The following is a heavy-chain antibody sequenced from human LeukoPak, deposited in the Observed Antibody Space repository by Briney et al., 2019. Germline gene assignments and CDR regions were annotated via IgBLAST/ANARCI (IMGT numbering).Heavy chain of an antibody. CDR1: GGSISSYY. V-gene: IGHV4-59*01. D-gene: IGHD6-13*01. CDR3: ARDGRIGGSSWIGRFDP. CDR2: IYYSGST. Sequence: SETLSLTCTVSGGSISSYYWSWIRQPPGKGLEWIGYIYYSGSTNYNPSLKGRVTISVDTSKNQFSLKLSSVTAADTAVYYCARDGRIGGSSWIGRFDPWGQGTLVTVSS. J-gene: IGHJ5*02.